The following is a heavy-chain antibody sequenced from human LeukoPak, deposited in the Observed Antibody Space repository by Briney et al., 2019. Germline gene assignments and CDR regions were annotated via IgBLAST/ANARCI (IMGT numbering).Heavy chain of an antibody. Sequence: SETLSLTCTVSGGSISSYYWSWIRQPAGKGLEWIGRIYTSGSTNYNPSLKSRVTMSVDTSKNQFSLKLSSVTAADTAVYYCARGNILCSGGSCSTNIDYWGQGALVTVSS. CDR2: IYTSGST. D-gene: IGHD2-15*01. CDR3: ARGNILCSGGSCSTNIDY. J-gene: IGHJ4*02. V-gene: IGHV4-4*07. CDR1: GGSISSYY.